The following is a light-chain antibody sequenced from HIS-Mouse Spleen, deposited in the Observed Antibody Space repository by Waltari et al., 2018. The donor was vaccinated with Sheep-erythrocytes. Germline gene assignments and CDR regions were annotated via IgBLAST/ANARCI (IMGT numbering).Light chain of an antibody. V-gene: IGLV2-11*01. CDR1: SSDVGCYNH. Sequence: QSALTQPRSVSGSPGQSVTISCTGTSSDVGCYNHVSWYQQHPGKAPKLMIYDVRKRPSGVPDRFSGSKSGNTASLTISGLQAEDEADYYCCSYAGSYNHVFATGTKVTVL. CDR2: DVR. CDR3: CSYAGSYNHV. J-gene: IGLJ1*01.